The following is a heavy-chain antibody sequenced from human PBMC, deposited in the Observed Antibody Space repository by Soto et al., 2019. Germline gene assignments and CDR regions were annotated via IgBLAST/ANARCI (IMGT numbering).Heavy chain of an antibody. Sequence: SSETLSLTCTVSGGSISSSSYYWGWIRQPPGKGLEWIGSIYYSGSTYYNPSLKSRVTISVDTSKNQFSLKLSSVTAADTAVYYCARRRDYGDYYNWFDPWGQGTLVTVSS. CDR1: GGSISSSSYY. V-gene: IGHV4-39*01. J-gene: IGHJ5*02. CDR2: IYYSGST. CDR3: ARRRDYGDYYNWFDP. D-gene: IGHD4-17*01.